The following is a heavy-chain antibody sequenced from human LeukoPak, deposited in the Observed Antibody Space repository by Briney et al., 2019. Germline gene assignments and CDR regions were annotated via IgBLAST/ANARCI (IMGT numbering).Heavy chain of an antibody. Sequence: ASVTVSCKTSGYTFTSYDVHWVRQAAGQGLEWLGWMNPNSGNTAYAQRFQGRLSTTRDTSIRTAYMELSSLRSDDTAVYYCARRGWKLNERGYYFDYWGQGTLLTVSS. J-gene: IGHJ4*02. CDR1: GYTFTSYD. D-gene: IGHD1-1*01. CDR3: ARRGWKLNERGYYFDY. V-gene: IGHV1-8*01. CDR2: MNPNSGNT.